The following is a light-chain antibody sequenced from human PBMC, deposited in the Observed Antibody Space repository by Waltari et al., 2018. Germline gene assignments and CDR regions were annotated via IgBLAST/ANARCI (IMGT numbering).Light chain of an antibody. CDR2: EAS. CDR1: QSINSN. V-gene: IGKV3-15*01. CDR3: QQYNNGPPET. Sequence: IVMTQSPATLSVSPGEGATLSCGASQSINSNVAWFQQKPGQSPRLLIYEASTRATGVPARFSGIGSGTDFTLTISSLQSEDSATYYCQQYNNGPPETFGQGTKVEIK. J-gene: IGKJ1*01.